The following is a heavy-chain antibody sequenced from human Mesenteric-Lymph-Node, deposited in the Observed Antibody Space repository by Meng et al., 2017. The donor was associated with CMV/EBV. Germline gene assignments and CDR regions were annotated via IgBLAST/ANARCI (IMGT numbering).Heavy chain of an antibody. Sequence: LSLTCAASGFTFRSYWMSWVRQAPGKGLEWVANIKQDGSEKYYVDPVKGRFTISRDNAKNSLYLQMNSLRAEDTAVYYCARAYFGPWGQGTLVTVSS. D-gene: IGHD3-10*01. CDR1: GFTFRSYW. J-gene: IGHJ5*02. V-gene: IGHV3-7*01. CDR3: ARAYFGP. CDR2: IKQDGSEK.